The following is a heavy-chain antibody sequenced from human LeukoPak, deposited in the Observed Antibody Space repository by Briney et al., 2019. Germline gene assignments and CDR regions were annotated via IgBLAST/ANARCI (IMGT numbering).Heavy chain of an antibody. CDR2: IYYSGST. V-gene: IGHV4-59*01. Sequence: SETLSLTCTVSGGSISSYYWSWIRQPPGKGLEWIGYIYYSGSTNYNPSLKSRVTISVDTSKNQFSLRLSSVTAADTAVYYCARDRYGGNIDYWGQGTLVTVSS. CDR1: GGSISSYY. J-gene: IGHJ4*02. CDR3: ARDRYGGNIDY. D-gene: IGHD4-23*01.